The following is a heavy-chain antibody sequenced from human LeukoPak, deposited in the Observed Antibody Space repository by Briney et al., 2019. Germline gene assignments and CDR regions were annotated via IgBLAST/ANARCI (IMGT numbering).Heavy chain of an antibody. CDR2: ISAYNDNT. D-gene: IGHD3-22*01. Sequence: ASVKVSCKASGYTFTNYGISWVRQAPGQGLEWVGWISAYNDNTSYAQKLQGRVTMTTHTSTSTAYMELRSLRSDDTAVYYCARVRAFYYDSGGHFDYWGQGTLVTVSS. J-gene: IGHJ4*02. V-gene: IGHV1-18*01. CDR1: GYTFTNYG. CDR3: ARVRAFYYDSGGHFDY.